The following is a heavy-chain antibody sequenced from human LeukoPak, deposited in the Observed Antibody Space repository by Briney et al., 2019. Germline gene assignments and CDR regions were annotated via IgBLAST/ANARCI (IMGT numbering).Heavy chain of an antibody. D-gene: IGHD6-13*01. CDR2: ISYDGSNK. V-gene: IGHV3-30*18. Sequence: PGGSLRLSCAASGFTFSSYWMSWVRQAPGKGLEWVAVISYDGSNKYYADSAKGRFTTSRDNSKNTLYLQMNSLRAEDTAVYYCAKELGYSSSWSYYYYGMDVWGQGTTVTVSS. CDR1: GFTFSSYW. J-gene: IGHJ6*02. CDR3: AKELGYSSSWSYYYYGMDV.